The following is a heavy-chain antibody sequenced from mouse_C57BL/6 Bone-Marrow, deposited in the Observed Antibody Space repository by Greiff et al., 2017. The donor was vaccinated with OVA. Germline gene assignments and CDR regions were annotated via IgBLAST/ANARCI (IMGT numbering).Heavy chain of an antibody. CDR2: ISSGGDYI. V-gene: IGHV5-9-1*02. J-gene: IGHJ3*01. CDR1: GFTFSSYA. D-gene: IGHD3-3*01. CDR3: TRGDGAWFAY. Sequence: EVHLVESGEGLVKPGGSLKLSCAASGFTFSSYAMSWVRQTPEKRLEWVAYISSGGDYIYYADTVKGRFTISRDNARNTLYLQMSSLKSEDTAMYYCTRGDGAWFAYWGQGTLVTVSA.